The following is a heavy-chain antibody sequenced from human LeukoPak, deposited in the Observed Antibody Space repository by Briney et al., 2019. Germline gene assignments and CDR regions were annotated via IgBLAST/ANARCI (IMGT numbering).Heavy chain of an antibody. CDR1: GGSISSSNW. D-gene: IGHD3-22*01. CDR3: ARSFSYYYDSSGYYYFDY. J-gene: IGHJ4*02. Sequence: PSETLSLTCAVSGGSISSSNWWSWVRQPPGKGLEWIGEIYHSGSTNYNPSLKSRVTISVDKSKNQFSLKLSSVTAADTAVYYCARSFSYYYDSSGYYYFDYWGQGTLVTVSS. V-gene: IGHV4-4*02. CDR2: IYHSGST.